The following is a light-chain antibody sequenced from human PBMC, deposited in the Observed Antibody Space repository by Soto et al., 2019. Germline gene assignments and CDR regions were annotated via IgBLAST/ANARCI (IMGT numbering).Light chain of an antibody. CDR1: QGVSAY. CDR3: QQSYKTPHT. CDR2: AAS. V-gene: IGKV1-39*01. Sequence: DIQMTQSPSSLSASVGDRVTITCRASQGVSAYLLWYQQRQGTAPKLRIYAASNLVSGVPSRFSGSGSGSTFTLTISTLQPEDVATYYGQQSYKTPHTFGQGTKLETK. J-gene: IGKJ2*01.